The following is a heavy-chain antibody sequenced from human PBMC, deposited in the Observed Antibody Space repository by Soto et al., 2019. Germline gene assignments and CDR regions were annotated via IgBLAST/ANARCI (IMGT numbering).Heavy chain of an antibody. V-gene: IGHV1-69*01. CDR3: ARVRGGATTKEGLFDY. J-gene: IGHJ4*02. CDR2: IIPIFGTA. D-gene: IGHD1-26*01. CDR1: GGTFSSYA. Sequence: QVQLVQSGAEVKKPGSSVKVSCKASGGTFSSYAISWVGQAPGQGLEWMGGIIPIFGTANYAQKFQGRVTITADESTSTAYMELSSLRSEDTAVYYCARVRGGATTKEGLFDYWGQGTLVTVSS.